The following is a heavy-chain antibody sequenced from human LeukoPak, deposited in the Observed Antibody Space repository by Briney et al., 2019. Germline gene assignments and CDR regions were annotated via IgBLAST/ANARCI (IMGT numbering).Heavy chain of an antibody. Sequence: SETLSLTCTVSGGSISSGGYYWSWIRQHPGKGLEWIGYIYYSGSTYYNPSLKSRVTISVDTSKNQFSLKLSSVTAADTAVYYCARADYGLGPSYFGYWGQGTLVTVSS. CDR2: IYYSGST. CDR3: ARADYGLGPSYFGY. D-gene: IGHD4-17*01. J-gene: IGHJ4*02. V-gene: IGHV4-31*03. CDR1: GGSISSGGYY.